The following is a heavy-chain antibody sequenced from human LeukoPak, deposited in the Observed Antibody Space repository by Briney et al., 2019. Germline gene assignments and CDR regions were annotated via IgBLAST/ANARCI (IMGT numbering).Heavy chain of an antibody. J-gene: IGHJ3*02. CDR1: GGSISSGDYY. D-gene: IGHD6-6*01. Sequence: SQTLSLTCTVSGGSISSGDYYWSWIRQPPGKGLEWIGYIYYSGSTYYNPSLKSRVTISVDTSKNQFSLKLSSVTAADTAVYNCARRKIAARRGAFDIWGQGTMVTVSS. CDR3: ARRKIAARRGAFDI. CDR2: IYYSGST. V-gene: IGHV4-30-4*08.